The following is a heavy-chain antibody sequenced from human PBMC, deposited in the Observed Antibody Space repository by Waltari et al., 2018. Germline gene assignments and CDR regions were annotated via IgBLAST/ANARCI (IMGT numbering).Heavy chain of an antibody. V-gene: IGHV7-4-1*02. Sequence: QVQLVQSGSELKKPGASVKVSCKASGYTFTSYAMNWVRQAPGQGLEWMGWINTNTGNPTYAQGVTGRFVFSLDTSVSTAYLQISSLKAEDTAVYYCARDYASIAARRSYYYYGMDVWGQGTTVIVSS. CDR3: ARDYASIAARRSYYYYGMDV. D-gene: IGHD6-6*01. CDR2: INTNTGNP. J-gene: IGHJ6*02. CDR1: GYTFTSYA.